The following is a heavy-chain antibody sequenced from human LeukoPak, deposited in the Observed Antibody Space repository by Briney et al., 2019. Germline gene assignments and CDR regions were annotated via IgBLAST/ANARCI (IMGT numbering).Heavy chain of an antibody. D-gene: IGHD3-10*01. V-gene: IGHV1-2*02. CDR2: INPNSGGT. J-gene: IGHJ4*02. CDR1: GYTFTGYY. CDR3: ARVMTSAMVRGVILSY. Sequence: EASVKVSCKASGYTFTGYYMHWVRQAPGQGLEWMGWINPNSGGTNYAQKFQGRVTMTRDTSISTAYMELSRLRSDDTAVYYCARVMTSAMVRGVILSYWGQGTLVTVSS.